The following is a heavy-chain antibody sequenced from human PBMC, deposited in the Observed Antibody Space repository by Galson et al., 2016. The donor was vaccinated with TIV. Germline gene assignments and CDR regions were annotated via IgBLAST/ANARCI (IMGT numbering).Heavy chain of an antibody. J-gene: IGHJ6*02. D-gene: IGHD3-22*01. Sequence: SLRLSCAASGLSVTINYMTWVRQAPGKGLEWVSLISDGGNTYYSDSVGGRFTISRDNSKNILYLQMNSLRVEDTAVYFCARDRVVDATYYYYYFGMDVWGQGTAVTVSS. CDR3: ARDRVVDATYYYYYFGMDV. V-gene: IGHV3-66*02. CDR2: ISDGGNT. CDR1: GLSVTINY.